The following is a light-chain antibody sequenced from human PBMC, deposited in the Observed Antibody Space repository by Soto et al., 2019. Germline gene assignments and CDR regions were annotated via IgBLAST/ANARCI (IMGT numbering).Light chain of an antibody. Sequence: QSALTQPASVSGSPGQSITISCTGTSSHVGTYNLVSWYQQYSGKAPKLMIYEVSKRPSGVSNRFSRSKSGNTASLTTSGLQAEDEADYYCCSYAGNHTYVLGTGTKLTVL. CDR2: EVS. V-gene: IGLV2-23*02. CDR3: CSYAGNHTYV. J-gene: IGLJ1*01. CDR1: SSHVGTYNL.